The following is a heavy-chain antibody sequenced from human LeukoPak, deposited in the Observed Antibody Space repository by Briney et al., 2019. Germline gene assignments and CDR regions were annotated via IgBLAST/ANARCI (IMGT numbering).Heavy chain of an antibody. CDR2: IWYDGSNK. Sequence: GGSLRLSCAASGFTFSSYGMHWVRQAPGKGLEWVAVIWYDGSNKHYADSVKGRFTISRDNSKNTLYLQMNSLRAEDTAVYYCARDGPQYDILTGYYRGPVFDYWGQGTLVTVSS. V-gene: IGHV3-33*01. D-gene: IGHD3-9*01. CDR1: GFTFSSYG. J-gene: IGHJ4*02. CDR3: ARDGPQYDILTGYYRGPVFDY.